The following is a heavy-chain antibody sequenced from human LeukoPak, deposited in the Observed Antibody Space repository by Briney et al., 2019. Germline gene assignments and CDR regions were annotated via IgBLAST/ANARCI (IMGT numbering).Heavy chain of an antibody. Sequence: SETLSLTCAVYGGSFSGYYWSWIRQPPGKALEWMGEINQSGSTHYNPSPTSRVTIPVDTSKNQFSLTLSSVTAADTAVYYCARGLTSLRRSRAYYDSRPDAFDIWGQGTMVTVSS. V-gene: IGHV4-34*01. CDR2: INQSGST. J-gene: IGHJ3*02. CDR1: GGSFSGYY. CDR3: ARGLTSLRRSRAYYDSRPDAFDI. D-gene: IGHD3-22*01.